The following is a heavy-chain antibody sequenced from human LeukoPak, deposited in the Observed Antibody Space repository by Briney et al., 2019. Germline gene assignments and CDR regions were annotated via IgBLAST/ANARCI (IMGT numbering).Heavy chain of an antibody. CDR2: ISGSGGST. Sequence: GGSLRLSCAASGFTFSSYAMSWVRQAPGKGLEWVSAISGSGGSTYYADSVKGRFTISGDNSKNTLYLQMNSLRAEDTAVYYCAKTTLGYCSGGSCYQGYWGQGTLVTVSS. CDR3: AKTTLGYCSGGSCYQGY. V-gene: IGHV3-23*01. CDR1: GFTFSSYA. J-gene: IGHJ4*02. D-gene: IGHD2-15*01.